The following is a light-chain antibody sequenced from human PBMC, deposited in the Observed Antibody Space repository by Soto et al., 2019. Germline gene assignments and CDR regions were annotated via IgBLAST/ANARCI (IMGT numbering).Light chain of an antibody. CDR2: GAS. CDR3: PQYGSSGT. J-gene: IGKJ1*01. CDR1: QSVSNNY. V-gene: IGKV3-20*01. Sequence: EIVLTQSPGTLSLSPGERATLSCRASQSVSNNYLAWYQQKPGQAPRLLIYGASNRATGIPDRFSVSGSATEFTLTISRLDPEDFAVYYCPQYGSSGTFGQGTKVDIK.